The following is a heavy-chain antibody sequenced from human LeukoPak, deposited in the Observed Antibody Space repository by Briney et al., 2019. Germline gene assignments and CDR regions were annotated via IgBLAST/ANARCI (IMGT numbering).Heavy chain of an antibody. J-gene: IGHJ4*02. CDR1: GFTFSSYS. V-gene: IGHV3-21*01. D-gene: IGHD2-15*01. Sequence: GGSLRLSCAASGFTFSSYSMNGVRQAPGEGLWWVLCISKSTSNIDYAASVKGRFPISRDNATNSLYLQMNSLRAEDTAVYYCARSYCSGGSCYAFDYWGQGTLVTVSS. CDR3: ARSYCSGGSCYAFDY. CDR2: ISKSTSNI.